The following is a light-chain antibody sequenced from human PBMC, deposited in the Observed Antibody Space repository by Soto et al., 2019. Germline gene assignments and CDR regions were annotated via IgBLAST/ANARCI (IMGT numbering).Light chain of an antibody. CDR2: GAS. Sequence: EIVLTQSPGTLSLSPGERATLSCRASQSVSSSYLAWYQQKPGQAPRLLIYGASSRAAGIPDRFSGSGSGTAFTLTISRLEPEDFAAFYCQHYGGAPRTSGQGTKVEIK. V-gene: IGKV3-20*01. J-gene: IGKJ1*01. CDR3: QHYGGAPRT. CDR1: QSVSSSY.